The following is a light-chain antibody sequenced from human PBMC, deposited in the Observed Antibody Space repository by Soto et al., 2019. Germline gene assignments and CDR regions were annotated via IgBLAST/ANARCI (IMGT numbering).Light chain of an antibody. CDR3: QHYGTSQGLFT. V-gene: IGKV3-20*01. Sequence: EIVLTQSPDTLSLSPGERATLSCRASQSVSNTYLAWYQQKPGQAPRLLIYGASSRATGIPDRFSGSGSGPDFTLTISRLEPEDFAVYYCQHYGTSQGLFTFGPGTKVDIK. CDR1: QSVSNTY. J-gene: IGKJ3*01. CDR2: GAS.